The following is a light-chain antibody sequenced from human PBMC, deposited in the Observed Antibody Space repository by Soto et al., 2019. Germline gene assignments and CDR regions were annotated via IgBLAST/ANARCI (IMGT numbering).Light chain of an antibody. CDR1: QNIGSN. CDR2: GAS. CDR3: QQYNNWPPYT. Sequence: EVVMTQSPATLSASPGERVILSCSAGQNIGSNLAWYQQRPGQAPRLLMYGASTRATETPARFSGSGSATDFTLTISSLQSEDFAVYYCQQYNNWPPYTFGQGTRLEI. J-gene: IGKJ5*01. V-gene: IGKV3-15*01.